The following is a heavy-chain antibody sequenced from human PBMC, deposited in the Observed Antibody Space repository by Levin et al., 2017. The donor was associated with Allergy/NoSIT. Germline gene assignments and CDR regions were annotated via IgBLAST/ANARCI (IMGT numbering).Heavy chain of an antibody. Sequence: GASVKVSCKASGYTFTSYDINWVRQATGQGLEWMGWMKPNSGNTGYAQKFQGRVTMTRNTSIGTAYMELTSLRSEDTAVYYCARADLGYCSGGSCYSHYWGQGTLVTVSS. V-gene: IGHV1-8*01. CDR2: MKPNSGNT. CDR3: ARADLGYCSGGSCYSHY. D-gene: IGHD2-15*01. CDR1: GYTFTSYD. J-gene: IGHJ4*02.